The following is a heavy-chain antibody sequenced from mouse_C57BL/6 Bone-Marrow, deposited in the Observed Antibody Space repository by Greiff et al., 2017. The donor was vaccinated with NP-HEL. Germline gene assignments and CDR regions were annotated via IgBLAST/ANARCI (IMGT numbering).Heavy chain of an antibody. J-gene: IGHJ2*01. CDR1: GFTFSSYG. CDR3: ARPLAYYSNPYFDY. Sequence: EVQLVESGGDLVKPGGSLKLSCAASGFTFSSYGMSWVRQTPDKRLEWVATISSGGSYTYYPDSVKGRFTISRDNAKNTLYLQMSSLKSEDTAMYYCARPLAYYSNPYFDYWGQGTTLTVSP. CDR2: ISSGGSYT. D-gene: IGHD2-5*01. V-gene: IGHV5-6*01.